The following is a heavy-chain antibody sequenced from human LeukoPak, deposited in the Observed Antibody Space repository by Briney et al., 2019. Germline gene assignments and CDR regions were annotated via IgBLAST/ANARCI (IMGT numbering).Heavy chain of an antibody. J-gene: IGHJ4*02. V-gene: IGHV4-59*01. Sequence: SETLSLTCTVSGGSISSYYWSWIRQPPGKGLEWIGYIYYSGSTNYNPSLKSRVTISVDTSKNQFSLKLSSVTAADTAVYYCARNLGDYYFDYWGQGTLVTVSS. CDR1: GGSISSYY. CDR3: ARNLGDYYFDY. CDR2: IYYSGST. D-gene: IGHD3-16*01.